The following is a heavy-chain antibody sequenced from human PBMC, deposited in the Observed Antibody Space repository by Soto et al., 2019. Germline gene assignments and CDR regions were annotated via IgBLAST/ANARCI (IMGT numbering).Heavy chain of an antibody. D-gene: IGHD6-19*01. CDR3: ARDGEQWLLSDFDY. CDR2: INPNSSGT. J-gene: IGHJ4*02. V-gene: IGHV1-2*02. Sequence: ASVKVSCKASGYTFTGYYMHWVRQAPGQGLEWMGWINPNSSGTNYAQKFQGRVTMTRDTSISTAYMELCRLRSDDTAVYYCARDGEQWLLSDFDYSGQGTLVTVSS. CDR1: GYTFTGYY.